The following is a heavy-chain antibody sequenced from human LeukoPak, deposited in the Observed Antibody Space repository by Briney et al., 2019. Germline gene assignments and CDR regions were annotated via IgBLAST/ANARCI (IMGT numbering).Heavy chain of an antibody. CDR1: GYTFTSYG. CDR3: ARDVSGYDSYYYYGMDV. CDR2: ISAYNGNT. Sequence: GAPVKVSCKASGYTFTSYGISWVRQAPGQGLEWMGWISAYNGNTNYAQKLQGRVTMTTDTSTSTAYMELRSLRSDDTAVYYCARDVSGYDSYYYYGMDVWGQGTTVTVSS. V-gene: IGHV1-18*01. D-gene: IGHD5-12*01. J-gene: IGHJ6*02.